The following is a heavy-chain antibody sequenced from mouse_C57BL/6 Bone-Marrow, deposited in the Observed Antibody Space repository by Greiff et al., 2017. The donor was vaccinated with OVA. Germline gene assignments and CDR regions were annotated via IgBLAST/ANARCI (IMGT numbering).Heavy chain of an antibody. CDR1: GYTFTSYW. V-gene: IGHV1-55*01. J-gene: IGHJ2*01. CDR2: IYPGSGST. D-gene: IGHD2-4*01. Sequence: QVQLQQPGAELVKPGASVKMSCKASGYTFTSYWITWVKQRPGQGLEWIGDIYPGSGSTNYNEKFKSKATLPVDTSSSTAYMQLSSLTSEDSAVDYCARGLRLSYYLDYWGQGTTLTVSS. CDR3: ARGLRLSYYLDY.